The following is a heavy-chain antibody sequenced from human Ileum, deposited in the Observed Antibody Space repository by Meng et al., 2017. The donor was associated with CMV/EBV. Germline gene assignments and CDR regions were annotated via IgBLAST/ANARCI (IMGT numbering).Heavy chain of an antibody. J-gene: IGHJ4*02. CDR2: IYNSRNT. Sequence: QQQAAGPGTGQPYTTLSLSCSASGEASNTGNSHCSWTRQAPGKDMEWIGYIYNSRNTDCNPSLTRRVTISIDTSNNQFSLETTSVTAADTAVYYRARGRVAQDYWGQGTLVTVSS. CDR1: GEASNTGNSH. V-gene: IGHV4-30-4*01. CDR3: ARGRVAQDY.